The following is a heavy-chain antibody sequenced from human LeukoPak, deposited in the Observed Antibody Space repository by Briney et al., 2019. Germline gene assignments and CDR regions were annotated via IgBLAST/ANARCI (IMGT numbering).Heavy chain of an antibody. CDR1: GGSIRSSGGYY. CDR3: ASVTNNYFDY. J-gene: IGHJ4*02. D-gene: IGHD4-11*01. V-gene: IGHV4-31*03. Sequence: SQTLSLTCTVSGGSIRSSGGYYWSWIRKHPGKGLEWIGFIYYNGNTYYNPSLRSRVTTSVDTSKNQFSLKLSSVTAADTAVYYCASVTNNYFDYWGQGTLVTVSS. CDR2: IYYNGNT.